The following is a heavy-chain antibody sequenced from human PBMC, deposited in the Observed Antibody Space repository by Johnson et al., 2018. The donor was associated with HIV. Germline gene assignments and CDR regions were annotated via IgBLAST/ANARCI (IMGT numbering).Heavy chain of an antibody. CDR1: GFTFSSYW. V-gene: IGHV3-7*01. D-gene: IGHD3-9*01. J-gene: IGHJ3*01. CDR2: IKQDGSEK. Sequence: VQLVESGGGVVRPGGSLRLSCTASGFTFSSYWMSWVRQAPGKGLEWVANIKQDGSEKYYVDSVKGRFTISRDNAKNSLYLQMNSLRAEDTAVYYCARDRRFYDVLTSSSCPTFDLWGQGTMVTVSS. CDR3: ARDRRFYDVLTSSSCPTFDL.